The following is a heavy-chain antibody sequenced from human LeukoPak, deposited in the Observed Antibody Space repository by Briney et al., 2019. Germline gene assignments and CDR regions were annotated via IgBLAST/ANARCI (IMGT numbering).Heavy chain of an antibody. Sequence: SETLSLTCAVYGGSFSGYYWSWIRQPPGKGLEWIGEINHSGSTNYNPSLKSRVTISVDTSKNQFSLKMSSVTAADTAVYYCARHGLGGYYLDYWGQGTLVTISS. CDR3: ARHGLGGYYLDY. J-gene: IGHJ4*02. D-gene: IGHD3-22*01. V-gene: IGHV4-34*01. CDR1: GGSFSGYY. CDR2: INHSGST.